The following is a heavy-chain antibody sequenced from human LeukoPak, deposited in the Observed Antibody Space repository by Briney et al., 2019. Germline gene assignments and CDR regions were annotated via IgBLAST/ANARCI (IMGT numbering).Heavy chain of an antibody. CDR2: IIPIFGTA. V-gene: IGHV1-69*06. J-gene: IGHJ6*03. CDR3: AREGDYYGSGSYKSYYYYMDV. CDR1: GATFSSYA. Sequence: ASVKVSCKASGATFSSYAISWVRQAPGQGLEWMGGIIPIFGTANYAQKFQGRVTITADKSTSTAYMELSSLRSEDTAVYYCAREGDYYGSGSYKSYYYYMDVWGKGTTVTVSS. D-gene: IGHD3-10*01.